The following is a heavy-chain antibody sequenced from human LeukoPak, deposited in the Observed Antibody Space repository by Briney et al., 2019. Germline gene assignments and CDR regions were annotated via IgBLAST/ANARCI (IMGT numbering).Heavy chain of an antibody. CDR3: ARGQGVDTAMVNDY. V-gene: IGHV4-39*07. CDR2: IYYSGST. D-gene: IGHD5-18*01. Sequence: PSETLSLTCTVSGGSISSSSYYWGWIRQPPGKGLEWIGSIYYSGSTYYNPSLKSRVTISIDTSKNQFSLKLSSVTAADTAVYYCARGQGVDTAMVNDYWGQGTLVTVSS. CDR1: GGSISSSSYY. J-gene: IGHJ4*02.